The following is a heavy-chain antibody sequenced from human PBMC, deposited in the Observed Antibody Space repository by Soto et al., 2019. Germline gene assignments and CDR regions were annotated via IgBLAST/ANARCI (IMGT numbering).Heavy chain of an antibody. CDR1: GFTFSSYG. Sequence: GGSLRLSCAASGFTFSSYGMHWVRQAPGKGLEWVAVISYDGSNKYYADSVKGRFTISRDNSKNTLYLQMNSLRAEDTAVYYCAKDIRSGSYYLPPPPFDYWGQGTLVTVSS. CDR3: AKDIRSGSYYLPPPPFDY. CDR2: ISYDGSNK. J-gene: IGHJ4*02. V-gene: IGHV3-30*18. D-gene: IGHD1-26*01.